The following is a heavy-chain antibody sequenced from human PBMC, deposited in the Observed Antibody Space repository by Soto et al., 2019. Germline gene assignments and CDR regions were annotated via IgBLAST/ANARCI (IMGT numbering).Heavy chain of an antibody. CDR2: IIPIFGTA. J-gene: IGHJ3*02. CDR1: GGSFSCYA. D-gene: IGHD3-16*01. CDR3: ASGLRRIMITFGGVIVDALDI. V-gene: IGHV1-69*13. Sequence: SVKVCCNASGGSFSCYAMSSVRQAPGQGLESMGGIIPIFGTANYAKKFQGRVTITADESTSTAYMELSSLRSEDTAVYYCASGLRRIMITFGGVIVDALDIWGQGSMDSV.